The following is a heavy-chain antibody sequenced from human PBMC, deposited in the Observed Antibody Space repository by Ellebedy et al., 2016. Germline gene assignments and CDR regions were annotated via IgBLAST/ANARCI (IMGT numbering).Heavy chain of an antibody. CDR3: AKERDISPALLNYCDY. CDR1: GFTFSTYG. V-gene: IGHV3-30*18. J-gene: IGHJ4*02. CDR2: VSRDESHK. Sequence: GGSLRLXXAASGFTFSTYGMHWVRQAPGKGLEWVAVVSRDESHKYYADSVKGRFTVSRDNSKNTLYLQMNNLRAEDTALYYCAKERDISPALLNYCDYWGQGTLVTVSS. D-gene: IGHD5-12*01.